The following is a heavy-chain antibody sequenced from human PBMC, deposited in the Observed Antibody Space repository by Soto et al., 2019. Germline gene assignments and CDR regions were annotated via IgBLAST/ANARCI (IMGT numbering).Heavy chain of an antibody. CDR2: IKSKSDGETT. Sequence: EVQLVESGGGLVQPGGSLRLSCAASGFSFSDACMIWVRQAPGKGLQWVGRIKSKSDGETTDYAAPVKGRFAISRDDSKKTVYLRMTSLKTEDTATYFCTTQGGGDDIYFDYWGQGTLVAVSS. J-gene: IGHJ4*02. CDR1: GFSFSDAC. D-gene: IGHD3-16*01. CDR3: TTQGGGDDIYFDY. V-gene: IGHV3-15*01.